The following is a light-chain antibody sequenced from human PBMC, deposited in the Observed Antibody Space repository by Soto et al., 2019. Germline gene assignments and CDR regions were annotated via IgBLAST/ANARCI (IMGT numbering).Light chain of an antibody. J-gene: IGLJ1*01. Sequence: QSALTQPPSVSGSPGQSVAISCTGTSSDVGGYNRVSWYQQPPGKAPKLLIYDVRNRPSGGSTRFSGSKSGNTASLTISGLQAEDEADYYCTSYASSSAYVFGPGTKVTVL. CDR3: TSYASSSAYV. V-gene: IGLV2-18*02. CDR2: DVR. CDR1: SSDVGGYNR.